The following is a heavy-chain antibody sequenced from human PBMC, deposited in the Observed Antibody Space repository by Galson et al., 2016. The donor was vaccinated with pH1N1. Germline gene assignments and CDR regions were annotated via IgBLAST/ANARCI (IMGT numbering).Heavy chain of an antibody. CDR1: ESIFNKYA. V-gene: IGHV1-69*05. CDR3: ARSPFYYNAYMDV. J-gene: IGHJ6*03. CDR2: IIAVFKTT. Sequence: SVKVSCKASESIFNKYAISWVRQAPGQGLEWMGGIIAVFKTTNYAQKFQGRVTITTDESTSIVYMELRSLRSEDTARYYCARSPFYYNAYMDVWGKGTTVTVSS.